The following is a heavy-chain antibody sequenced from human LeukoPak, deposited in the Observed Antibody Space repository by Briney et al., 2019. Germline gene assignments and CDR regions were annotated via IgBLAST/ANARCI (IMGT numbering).Heavy chain of an antibody. CDR1: GGSISSSSYY. J-gene: IGHJ5*02. V-gene: IGHV4-39*01. CDR2: IYYSGST. CDR3: ARLKKKVNWMGPYNWFDP. Sequence: SETLSLTCTVSGGSISSSSYYWGWIRQPPGKGLEWIGSIYYSGSTYYNPSLTSRVTISVDTSKNQFSLKLSSVTAADTAVYYCARLKKKVNWMGPYNWFDPWGQGTLVTVSS. D-gene: IGHD1-1*01.